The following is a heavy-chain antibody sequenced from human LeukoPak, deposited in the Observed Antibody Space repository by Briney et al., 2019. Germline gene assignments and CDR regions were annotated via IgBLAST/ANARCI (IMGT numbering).Heavy chain of an antibody. Sequence: PGGSLRLSCAASGFTFSSYSMNWVRQAPGKGLEWVSSISSSSSYIYYADSVKGRFTISRDNAKNSLYLQMNSLRAEDTAVYYCAREGYVFGAFDIWGQGTMVTVSS. CDR3: AREGYVFGAFDI. J-gene: IGHJ3*02. V-gene: IGHV3-21*01. D-gene: IGHD3-10*01. CDR1: GFTFSSYS. CDR2: ISSSSSYI.